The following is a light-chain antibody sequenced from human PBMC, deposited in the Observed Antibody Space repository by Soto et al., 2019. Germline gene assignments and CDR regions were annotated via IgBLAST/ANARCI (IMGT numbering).Light chain of an antibody. Sequence: EICFTQCPGTLSLSLWEVATLSCRASQSVSSSYLAWYQQKPGQAPRLLIYGASSRATGIPDRFSGSGSGTDFTLTISRLEPEDFAVYYCQQYGSSSWTFGQGTKVDIK. CDR2: GAS. CDR1: QSVSSSY. J-gene: IGKJ1*01. V-gene: IGKV3-20*01. CDR3: QQYGSSSWT.